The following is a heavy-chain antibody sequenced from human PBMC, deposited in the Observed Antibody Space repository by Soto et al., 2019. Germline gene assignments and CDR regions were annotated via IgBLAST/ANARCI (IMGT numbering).Heavy chain of an antibody. Sequence: SVKVSCKASGGTFSSYTISWVRQAPGQGLEWMGRIIPILGIANYAQKFQGRVTITADKSTSTAYMELSSLRSEDTAVYYCASSYSNYALIDYYYYGMDVWGQGATVTVSS. D-gene: IGHD4-4*01. CDR3: ASSYSNYALIDYYYYGMDV. J-gene: IGHJ6*02. CDR2: IIPILGIA. V-gene: IGHV1-69*02. CDR1: GGTFSSYT.